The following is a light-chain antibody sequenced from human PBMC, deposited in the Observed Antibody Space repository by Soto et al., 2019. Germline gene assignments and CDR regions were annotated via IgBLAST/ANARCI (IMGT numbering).Light chain of an antibody. CDR3: SSKTTTRTLV. V-gene: IGLV2-14*01. CDR1: NSDIGTYDF. Sequence: QSALTQPASVSGSPRQSITICCAGTNSDIGTYDFVSWFQQHPGSSPRLIIYEVSDRPSGVSSRFSGSKSGNTASLTISGLQAGDEADYYCSSKTTTRTLVFGGGTKLTVL. CDR2: EVS. J-gene: IGLJ3*02.